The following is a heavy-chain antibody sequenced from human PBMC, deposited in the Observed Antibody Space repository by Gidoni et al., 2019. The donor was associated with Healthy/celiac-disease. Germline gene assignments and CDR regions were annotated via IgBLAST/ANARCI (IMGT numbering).Heavy chain of an antibody. CDR3: AKAYYDILTGYYGPGYYYGMDV. Sequence: QVQLVESGGGVVQPGRSLRLSCAASGFTFSSYGMHCVRQAPGKGLEWVAVISYDGSNKYYADSVKGRFTISRDNSKNTLYLQMNSLRAEDTAVYYCAKAYYDILTGYYGPGYYYGMDVWGQGTTVTVSS. J-gene: IGHJ6*02. CDR1: GFTFSSYG. CDR2: ISYDGSNK. V-gene: IGHV3-30*18. D-gene: IGHD3-9*01.